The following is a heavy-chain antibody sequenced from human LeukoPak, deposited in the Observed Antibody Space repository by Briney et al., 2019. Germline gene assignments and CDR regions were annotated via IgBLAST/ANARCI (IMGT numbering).Heavy chain of an antibody. Sequence: SETLSLTCAVYVGSFSGYYWTWIRQPPGKGREWIGEINHSGSNNYNPSLKSRVTISVDKSKKKFSLKQRSVTAADTAVYFCARAEGYYDSSGYRGGSASVSYWGQGTLVTVSS. CDR2: INHSGSN. D-gene: IGHD3-22*01. CDR3: ARAEGYYDSSGYRGGSASVSY. J-gene: IGHJ4*02. CDR1: VGSFSGYY. V-gene: IGHV4-34*01.